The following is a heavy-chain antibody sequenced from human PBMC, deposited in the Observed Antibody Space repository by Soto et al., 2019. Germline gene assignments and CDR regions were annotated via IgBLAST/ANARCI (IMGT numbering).Heavy chain of an antibody. CDR1: GYTFTSYD. V-gene: IGHV1-8*01. CDR3: ARDGNFDWSRYYFDY. Sequence: GASVKVSCKASGYTFTSYDINWVRQATGQGLEWMGWMNPNSGNTGYAQKFQGRVTMTRNTSTSTVYMELSSLRSEDTAVYYCARDGNFDWSRYYFDYWGQGTLVTVSS. D-gene: IGHD3-9*01. CDR2: MNPNSGNT. J-gene: IGHJ4*02.